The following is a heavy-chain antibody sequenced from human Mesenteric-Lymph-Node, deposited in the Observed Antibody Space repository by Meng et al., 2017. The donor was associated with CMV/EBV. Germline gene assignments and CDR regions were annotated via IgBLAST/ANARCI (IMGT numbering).Heavy chain of an antibody. V-gene: IGHV3-21*01. CDR2: ISSSSSYI. J-gene: IGHJ6*02. CDR3: ASLQGGYFYYYGMDV. D-gene: IGHD3-16*01. Sequence: GESLKISCAASGFTFSSYSMNWVRQAPGKGLEWVSSISSSSSYIYYADSVKGRFTISRDNAKNSLYLQMNSLRAEDTAVYYCASLQGGYFYYYGMDVWGQGTTVTVSS. CDR1: GFTFSSYS.